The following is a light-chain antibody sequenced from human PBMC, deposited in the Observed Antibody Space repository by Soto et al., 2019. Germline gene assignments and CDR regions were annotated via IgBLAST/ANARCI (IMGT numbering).Light chain of an antibody. V-gene: IGLV2-8*01. Sequence: QSALTQPPSASGSPGQSVTISCTGTSSDVGNYNYVSWYQQHPGIAPKLLIYEVTKRPSGVPDRFSGSKSDNTASLTVSGLQAEDEADYYCISYAGSDNLVVGGGTKLTVL. CDR2: EVT. CDR3: ISYAGSDNLV. J-gene: IGLJ2*01. CDR1: SSDVGNYNY.